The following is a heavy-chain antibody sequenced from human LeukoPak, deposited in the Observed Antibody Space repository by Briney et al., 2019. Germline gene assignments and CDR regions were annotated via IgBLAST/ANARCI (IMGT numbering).Heavy chain of an antibody. D-gene: IGHD6-19*01. Sequence: TSETLSLTCTVSGGSISSYYWSWIRQPAGKGLEWIGRIYTSGSTNYNPSLKSRVTMSVDTSKDQFSLKLSSVTAADTAVYYCARGKSSGWPDYWGQGTLVTVSS. CDR1: GGSISSYY. V-gene: IGHV4-4*07. CDR2: IYTSGST. CDR3: ARGKSSGWPDY. J-gene: IGHJ4*02.